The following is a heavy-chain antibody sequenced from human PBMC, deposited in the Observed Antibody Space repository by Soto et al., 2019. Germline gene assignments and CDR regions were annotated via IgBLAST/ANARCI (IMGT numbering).Heavy chain of an antibody. J-gene: IGHJ4*02. V-gene: IGHV4-61*01. CDR2: IYYSGST. Sequence: QVQLQESGPGLVKPSETLSLTCTVSGGSVSSGSYYWSWIRQPPGKGLEWIGYIYYSGSTNYNPPLKSRVTISVDTSKNQFSLKLSSVTAADTAVYYCARMSRLGELSFDYWGQGTLVTVSS. D-gene: IGHD3-16*02. CDR1: GGSVSSGSYY. CDR3: ARMSRLGELSFDY.